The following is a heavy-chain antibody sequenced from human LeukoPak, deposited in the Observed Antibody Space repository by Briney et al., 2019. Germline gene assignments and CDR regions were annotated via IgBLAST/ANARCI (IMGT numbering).Heavy chain of an antibody. D-gene: IGHD3-22*01. CDR2: IYDSGST. CDR3: ARYDSRGDYYFDY. Sequence: PSETLSLTCSVSGGSISSLYWSWIRQTPGKGLEYIGYIYDSGSTNYNPSLKSRVTISVDTSKNQFSLQLSSVTAADAAVYYCARYDSRGDYYFDYWGQGTLVTVSS. V-gene: IGHV4-59*01. CDR1: GGSISSLY. J-gene: IGHJ4*02.